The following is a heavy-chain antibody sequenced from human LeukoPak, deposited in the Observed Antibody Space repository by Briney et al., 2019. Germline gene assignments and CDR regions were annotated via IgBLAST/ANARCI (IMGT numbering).Heavy chain of an antibody. CDR1: GFTVSSNY. CDR3: AAVYSFGWFDY. CDR2: IYSGGNT. D-gene: IGHD1-26*01. Sequence: GGSLRLSCAASGFTVSSNYMSWVRQAPGKGLEWVSVIYSGGNTYYADSVKGRFTISRDNSKNTLYLQMDDLRADDTAIYYCAAVYSFGWFDYWGQGTPVTVSS. V-gene: IGHV3-53*01. J-gene: IGHJ5*01.